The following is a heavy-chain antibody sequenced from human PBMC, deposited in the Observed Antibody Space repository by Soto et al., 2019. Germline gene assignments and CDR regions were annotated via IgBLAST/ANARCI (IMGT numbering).Heavy chain of an antibody. J-gene: IGHJ4*02. V-gene: IGHV1-2*02. CDR3: ARGDGTLAGSYFDF. CDR2: INSHSGDT. CDR1: GYTFTDYY. Sequence: QVQLVQSGAEVEKPGASVKVSCKTSGYTFTDYYIHWVRRAPGQGLEWMGWINSHSGDTRSAQRLQDRVTMTRDTFITTAYLELTRLTSDDTVVYYCARGDGTLAGSYFDFWGQGTLSTVSA. D-gene: IGHD6-19*01.